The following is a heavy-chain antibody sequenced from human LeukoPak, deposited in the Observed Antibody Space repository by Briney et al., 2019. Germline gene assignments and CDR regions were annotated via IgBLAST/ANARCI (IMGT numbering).Heavy chain of an antibody. D-gene: IGHD2-2*01. Sequence: ASVKVSCKASRGTFSSSAISWVRQAPGQGLEWMGGIIPIFGTPNYAQKFQGRVTITADESTSTAYMELSSLRSEDTAVYDCARRWGPLCSSASCYWRDWYFDLWGRGTLVTVSS. V-gene: IGHV1-69*13. J-gene: IGHJ2*01. CDR2: IIPIFGTP. CDR1: RGTFSSSA. CDR3: ARRWGPLCSSASCYWRDWYFDL.